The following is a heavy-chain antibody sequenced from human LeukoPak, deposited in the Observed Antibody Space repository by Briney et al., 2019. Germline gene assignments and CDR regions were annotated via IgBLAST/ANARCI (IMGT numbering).Heavy chain of an antibody. CDR2: IHPGESDT. D-gene: IGHD4-23*01. Sequence: GESLKISCKGSGYIFTSQWIGWVRQMPGKGLEWMGIIHPGESDTRYSPSFQGQVTISADKSINTAYLQWSSLKASDTAMYYCARRVVNNRNWYFNLWGRGTLVTVSS. J-gene: IGHJ2*01. CDR1: GYIFTSQW. CDR3: ARRVVNNRNWYFNL. V-gene: IGHV5-51*01.